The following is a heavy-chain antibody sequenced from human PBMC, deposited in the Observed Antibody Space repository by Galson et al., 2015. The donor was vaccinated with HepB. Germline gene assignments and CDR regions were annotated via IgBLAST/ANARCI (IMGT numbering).Heavy chain of an antibody. CDR3: AAGGWYQLPWGAFDI. D-gene: IGHD2-2*01. J-gene: IGHJ3*02. CDR1: GFTFTSSA. V-gene: IGHV1-58*01. CDR2: IVVGSGNT. Sequence: SVKVSCKASGFTFTSSAVQWVRQARGQRLEWIGWIVVGSGNTNYAQKFQERVTITRDMSTSTAYMELSSLRSEDTAVYYCAAGGWYQLPWGAFDIWGQGTMVTDSS.